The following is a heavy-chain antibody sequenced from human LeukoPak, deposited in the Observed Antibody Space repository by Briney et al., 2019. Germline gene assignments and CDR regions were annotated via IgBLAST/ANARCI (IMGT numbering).Heavy chain of an antibody. Sequence: GASVNVSCKTSGYTFTRYDINWVRQATGQRLEWMGWMNPNTGHTAYAPKFQGRVTFTRNTSVSTAYMELDILISEDTAVYFCARGGITGTDAEYYYYYMDVWGKGTTVTVSS. J-gene: IGHJ6*03. V-gene: IGHV1-8*03. CDR1: GYTFTRYD. CDR2: MNPNTGHT. D-gene: IGHD1-7*01. CDR3: ARGGITGTDAEYYYYYMDV.